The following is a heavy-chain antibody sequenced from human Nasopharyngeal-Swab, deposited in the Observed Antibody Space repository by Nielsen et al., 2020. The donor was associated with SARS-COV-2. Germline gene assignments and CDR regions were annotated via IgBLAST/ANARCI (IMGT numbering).Heavy chain of an antibody. V-gene: IGHV3-30-3*01. CDR2: ISYVGSNK. CDR1: GFTFSSYA. Sequence: GESLKISCAASGFTFSSYAMHWVRQAPGKGLEWVAVISYVGSNKYYADSVKGRFTISRDNSKSTLYLQMNSLRAEDTAVYYCARVLEVPPSDYYYYYMDVWGKGTTVTVSS. CDR3: ARVLEVPPSDYYYYYMDV. D-gene: IGHD1-1*01. J-gene: IGHJ6*03.